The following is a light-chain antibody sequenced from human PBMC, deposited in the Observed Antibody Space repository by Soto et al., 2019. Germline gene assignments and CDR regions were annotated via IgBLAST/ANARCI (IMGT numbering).Light chain of an antibody. CDR1: ISNIGNNY. J-gene: IGLJ1*01. Sequence: QPVLTQPSSVSGTPGQGVTISCSGSISNIGNNYVYWFQQLPGTAPKVLSNRNDQRPSGVPDRFSGSKSGTSASLAISGLRYEDEADYYCAAWDDTVRSYVFGTGTKLTVL. V-gene: IGLV1-47*01. CDR2: RND. CDR3: AAWDDTVRSYV.